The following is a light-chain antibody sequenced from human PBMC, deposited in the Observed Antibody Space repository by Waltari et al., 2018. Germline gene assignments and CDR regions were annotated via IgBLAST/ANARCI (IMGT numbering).Light chain of an antibody. CDR2: EVS. J-gene: IGLJ2*01. V-gene: IGLV2-8*01. CDR1: SPYVGGYTS. Sequence: QSALTQPPSASGSPGQSVALSCTGTSPYVGGYTSVPWYQHHPGKAPKLMIYEVSKRPSGVPDRFSGSKSGNTASLTVSGLRAEDEADYYCASYGGRNNWIFGGGTKLTVL. CDR3: ASYGGRNNWI.